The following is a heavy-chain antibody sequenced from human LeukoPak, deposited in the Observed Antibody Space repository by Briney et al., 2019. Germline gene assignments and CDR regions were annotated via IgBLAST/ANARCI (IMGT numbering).Heavy chain of an antibody. V-gene: IGHV3-30*18. CDR1: GFSFGSYG. CDR2: ISHEGSNK. J-gene: IGHJ3*02. D-gene: IGHD6-25*01. Sequence: GRSLRLSCAASGFSFGSYGIHWVRQAPGKGLEWVAVISHEGSNKYHSDSVRGRFTISRDNSKNTLHLQMNSLRAEDTAVYYCAKGAGQGAFDIWGQGTMVTVSS. CDR3: AKGAGQGAFDI.